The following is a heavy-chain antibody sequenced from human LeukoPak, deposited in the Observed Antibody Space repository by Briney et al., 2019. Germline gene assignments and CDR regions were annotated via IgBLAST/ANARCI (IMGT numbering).Heavy chain of an antibody. Sequence: GASVKVSCKASGYSFTAFYIHWVRQAPGQGLEWMGWIHPRSGETNYAYKFRGRVTMTRDTSISTAYMDLGSLGSDDTAVYYCARQYSSSWVQFDYWGQGTLVTVSS. CDR3: ARQYSSSWVQFDY. J-gene: IGHJ4*02. V-gene: IGHV1-2*02. CDR1: GYSFTAFY. CDR2: IHPRSGET. D-gene: IGHD6-13*01.